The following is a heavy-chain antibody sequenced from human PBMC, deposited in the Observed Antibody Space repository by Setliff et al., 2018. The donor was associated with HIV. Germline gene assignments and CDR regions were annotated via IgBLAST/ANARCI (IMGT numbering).Heavy chain of an antibody. CDR3: TTGTRLVD. J-gene: IGHJ4*02. CDR1: GFTFSNAW. D-gene: IGHD2-21*01. V-gene: IGHV3-15*01. CDR2: IKSKTDGGTT. Sequence: PGESLKISCAASGFTFSNAWMSWVRQAPGKGLEWVGRIKSKTDGGTTDYAAPVKGRFTISRDDSKNTLYLQMNSLKTEDTTVYYCTTGTRLVDWGQGALVTVSS.